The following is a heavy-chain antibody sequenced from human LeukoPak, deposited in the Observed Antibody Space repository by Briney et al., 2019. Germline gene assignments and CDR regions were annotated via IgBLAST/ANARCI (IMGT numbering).Heavy chain of an antibody. J-gene: IGHJ4*02. CDR2: ISSSSNYI. CDR3: ARDRLPYYDNSGETSPDY. V-gene: IGHV3-21*04. CDR1: GFTFSSQS. Sequence: GGSLRLSCVASGFTFSSQSMNWVRQAPGKGLEWVSSISSSSNYIYYADSVKGRFTISRDNAKNSLYLQMNSLRAEDTAVYYCARDRLPYYDNSGETSPDYWGQGTLVTVSS. D-gene: IGHD3-22*01.